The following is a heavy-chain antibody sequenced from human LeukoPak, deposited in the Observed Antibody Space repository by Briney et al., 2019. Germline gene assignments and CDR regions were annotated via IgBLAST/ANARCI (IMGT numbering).Heavy chain of an antibody. D-gene: IGHD6-19*01. CDR1: GYTFTSYA. CDR3: ARGLTVPGIDDY. V-gene: IGHV7-4-1*02. CDR2: INTNTGNP. Sequence: LRASVKVSCKASGYTFTSYAMNWVRQAPGQGLEWMGWINTNTGNPTYAQGFTGRFVFSLDTSASTAYLQISSLKAEDTAVYYCARGLTVPGIDDYWAREPWSPSPQ. J-gene: IGHJ4*02.